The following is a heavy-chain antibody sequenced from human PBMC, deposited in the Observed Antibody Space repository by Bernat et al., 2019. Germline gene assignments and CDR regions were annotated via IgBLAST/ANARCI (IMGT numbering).Heavy chain of an antibody. J-gene: IGHJ4*02. V-gene: IGHV4-61*01. CDR1: GGSISSSSYY. D-gene: IGHD5-12*01. Sequence: QLQLQESGPGLVKPSETLSLTCTVSGGSISSSSYYWSWIRQPPGKGLEWIGYIYYSGSTNYNPSLKSRVTISVDTSKNQFSLKLSSVTAADTAVYYCARSSRYSGYDLKDWGQGTLVTVSS. CDR3: ARSSRYSGYDLKD. CDR2: IYYSGST.